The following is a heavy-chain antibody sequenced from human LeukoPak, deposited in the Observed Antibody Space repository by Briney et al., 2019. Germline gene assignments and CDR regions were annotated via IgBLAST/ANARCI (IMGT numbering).Heavy chain of an antibody. J-gene: IGHJ4*02. CDR3: ARFASATYCGGDCYFYYFDY. CDR2: ISGSGRII. Sequence: PGGSLRLSCAPSGFTFSSYAMSWVRQAPGKGLEWLAYISGSGRIIYYADSVRGRFTISRDNAKHSLYLQMNSLRAEDTGVYYCARFASATYCGGDCYFYYFDYWGQGTLLTVSS. V-gene: IGHV3-48*03. CDR1: GFTFSSYA. D-gene: IGHD2-21*02.